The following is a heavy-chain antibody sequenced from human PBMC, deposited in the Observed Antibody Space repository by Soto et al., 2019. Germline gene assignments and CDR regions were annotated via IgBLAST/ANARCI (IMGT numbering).Heavy chain of an antibody. CDR3: ARETGDRSAWYFDL. D-gene: IGHD7-27*01. CDR2: IYYSGST. V-gene: IGHV4-31*03. J-gene: IGHJ2*01. Sequence: QVQLQESGPGLVKPSQTLSLTCTVSGGSISSGGYYWSWIRQHPGKGLEWIGYIYYSGSTYYNPSLKSRVTISVDTSKNQFTLKLSSVTAADTAVYYCARETGDRSAWYFDLWGRGTLVTVSS. CDR1: GGSISSGGYY.